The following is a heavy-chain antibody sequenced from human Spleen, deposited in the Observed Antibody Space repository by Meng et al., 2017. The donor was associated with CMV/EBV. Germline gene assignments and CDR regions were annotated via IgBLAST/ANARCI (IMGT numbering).Heavy chain of an antibody. Sequence: GGSLRLSCAASGFTFSSYGMHWVRQAPGKGLEWVAFIRYDGSNKYYADSVKGRFTISRDNSKNTLYLQMNTLRVEDTAVYYCASEGRWLFGNWGQGILVTVSS. D-gene: IGHD3-22*01. CDR3: ASEGRWLFGN. J-gene: IGHJ4*02. V-gene: IGHV3-30*02. CDR2: IRYDGSNK. CDR1: GFTFSSYG.